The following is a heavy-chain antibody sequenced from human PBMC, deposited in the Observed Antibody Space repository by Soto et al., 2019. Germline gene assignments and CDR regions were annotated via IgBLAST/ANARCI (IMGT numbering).Heavy chain of an antibody. D-gene: IGHD2-15*01. V-gene: IGHV3-30-3*01. CDR1: GFTFSSYT. CDR3: ARGSLGSGGSLDY. J-gene: IGHJ4*02. Sequence: PGGRPRRSGATSGFTFSSYTMHWVSKAPGKGLEWVAVISYDASNKYYADSVKGRFTISRDNSKNTLYLQMNSLRAEDTAVYYCARGSLGSGGSLDYWGQGTLVTVSS. CDR2: ISYDASNK.